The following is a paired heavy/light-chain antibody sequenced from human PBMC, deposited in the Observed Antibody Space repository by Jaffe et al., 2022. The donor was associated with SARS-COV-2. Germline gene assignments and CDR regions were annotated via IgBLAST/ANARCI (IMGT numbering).Heavy chain of an antibody. CDR3: ARSPPPGGSWTRRKYYYYLDV. D-gene: IGHD3-3*01. J-gene: IGHJ6*03. Sequence: QVQLVESGGGLVKPGGSLRLSCEASGFTFSNYYMSWIRQTPEKRLEWISCISTSGNAIHYEDSVKGRFTTSRDDAKNLVYLQMNSLRAEDAAVYYCARSPPPGGSWTRRKYYYYLDVWGKGTTVTVSS. V-gene: IGHV3-11*01. CDR1: GFTFSNYY. CDR2: ISTSGNAI.
Light chain of an antibody. CDR2: GAS. Sequence: EIVLTQSPGTLSLSPGERATLTCRASQIVSSDYLAWYQQKPGQAPRLLIYGASSRATGIPDRFSGSGAGTDFTLTINRLEPEDLAVYYCQQYGSSPWTFGLGTTLEMK. CDR3: QQYGSSPWT. J-gene: IGKJ2*01. V-gene: IGKV3-20*01. CDR1: QIVSSDY.